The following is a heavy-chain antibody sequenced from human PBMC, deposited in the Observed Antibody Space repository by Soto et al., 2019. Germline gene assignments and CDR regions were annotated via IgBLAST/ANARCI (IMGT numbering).Heavy chain of an antibody. J-gene: IGHJ5*02. V-gene: IGHV1-2*06. D-gene: IGHD3-22*01. CDR3: ARHYDHHH. CDR2: INPNSSAT. CDR1: GYTFTDYY. Sequence: ASVKVSCKASGYTFTDYYIYWVRQAPGQGLEWMGRINPNSSATDHAQKFQGRVTMTRDTSISTAYMDLSSLRSDDTAVYYCARHYDHHHWGKGTRGTVFS.